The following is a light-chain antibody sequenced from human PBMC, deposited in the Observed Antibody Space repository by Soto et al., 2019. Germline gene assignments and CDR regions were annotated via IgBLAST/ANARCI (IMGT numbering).Light chain of an antibody. CDR2: EVG. J-gene: IGLJ3*02. CDR1: SSDVGGYKY. CDR3: SSYTSSSTLV. Sequence: QSALTQPASVSGAPGQSSTISCSGTSSDVGGYKYVSWYQQHPGKAPKLMIYEVGNRPSGVSQRFSGSKSGNTASLTIFGLQAEDEADYYCSSYTSSSTLVFGGGTKLTVL. V-gene: IGLV2-14*01.